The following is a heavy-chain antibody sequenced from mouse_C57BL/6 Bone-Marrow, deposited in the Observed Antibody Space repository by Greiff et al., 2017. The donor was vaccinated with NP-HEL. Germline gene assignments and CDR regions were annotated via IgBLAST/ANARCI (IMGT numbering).Heavy chain of an antibody. V-gene: IGHV1-69*01. J-gene: IGHJ3*01. D-gene: IGHD2-3*01. CDR1: GYTFTSYW. CDR3: ARGGYDVFAY. Sequence: VQLQQPGAELVMPGASVKLSCKASGYTFTSYWMPWVKQRPGQGLEWIGEIDPSDSYTNYNQKLTGKSTLTVDKSSSTAYMQLRSLTSEDSAVYYCARGGYDVFAYWGQGTLVTVSA. CDR2: IDPSDSYT.